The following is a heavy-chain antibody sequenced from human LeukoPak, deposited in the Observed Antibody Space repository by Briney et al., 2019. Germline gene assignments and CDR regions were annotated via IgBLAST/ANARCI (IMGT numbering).Heavy chain of an antibody. Sequence: GGSLRLSCAASGFTFSTYTMNWVRQAPGKGLEWVSSVSSTSRYLYYADSLKGRFTISRDNSKNTLYLQMNSLRAEDTAVYYCAKARRQWELPSYYFDYWGQGTLVTVSS. J-gene: IGHJ4*02. CDR2: VSSTSRYL. CDR1: GFTFSTYT. D-gene: IGHD1-26*01. V-gene: IGHV3-21*04. CDR3: AKARRQWELPSYYFDY.